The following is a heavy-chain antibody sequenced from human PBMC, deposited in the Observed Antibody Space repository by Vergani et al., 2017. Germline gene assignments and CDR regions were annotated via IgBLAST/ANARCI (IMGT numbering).Heavy chain of an antibody. J-gene: IGHJ4*02. V-gene: IGHV5-51*01. CDR2: IHPADSDT. D-gene: IGHD1-26*01. Sequence: EVQLVQSGAEVKKPGESLTISCQLSGYSFTNYWIGWVRQLPGKGRGWMGIIHPADSDTRYSPSFPGRVTISVDKSISTADRQRSSLRASDSARYYCARVYGRESSGSKYFDYWGQGTRVTVAS. CDR3: ARVYGRESSGSKYFDY. CDR1: GYSFTNYW.